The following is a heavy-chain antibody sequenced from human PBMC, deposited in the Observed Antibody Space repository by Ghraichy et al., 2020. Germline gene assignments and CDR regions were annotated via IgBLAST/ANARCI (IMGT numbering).Heavy chain of an antibody. CDR1: GRSISSGGYY. CDR3: ARVNGAFDY. CDR2: IYYSGST. V-gene: IGHV4-31*03. Sequence: TLSPTCPVSGRSISSGGYYWSWLRQHPGKGLEWIGYIYYSGSTYYNPSLKSRVTISVDTSKNQFSLKLSSVTAADTAVYYCARVNGAFDYWGQGTLVTVSS. D-gene: IGHD1-1*01. J-gene: IGHJ4*02.